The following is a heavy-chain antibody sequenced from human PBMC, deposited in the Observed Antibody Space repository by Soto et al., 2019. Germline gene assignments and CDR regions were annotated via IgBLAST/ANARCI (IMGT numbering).Heavy chain of an antibody. CDR2: IYSGGST. CDR1: GGSINSYY. J-gene: IGHJ4*02. CDR3: ARGPGGFGDFSLDY. V-gene: IGHV4-4*07. Sequence: QVQLQESGPGLVKPSETLSLTCTVSGGSINSYYWSWIRQPAGKGLEWIGRIYSGGSTNYNPSLKSRLTVSVDTSKNQFSQKLTSVTAADTAVYYCARGPGGFGDFSLDYWGQGTLVTVSS. D-gene: IGHD3-10*01.